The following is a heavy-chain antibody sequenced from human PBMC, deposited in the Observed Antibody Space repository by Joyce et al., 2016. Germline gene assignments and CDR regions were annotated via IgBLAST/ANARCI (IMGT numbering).Heavy chain of an antibody. D-gene: IGHD2/OR15-2a*01. V-gene: IGHV5-51*01. CDR2: IYPGDSDT. J-gene: IGHJ4*01. CDR3: ARLPGGTTAPNSDY. Sequence: FSSYWIAWVRQMPGKGLEWMGIIYPGDSDTRYSPSFQGQVTISADKSISTAYLQWSSLKASDTAMYYCARLPGGTTAPNSDYWGHGTLVTVSS. CDR1: FSSYW.